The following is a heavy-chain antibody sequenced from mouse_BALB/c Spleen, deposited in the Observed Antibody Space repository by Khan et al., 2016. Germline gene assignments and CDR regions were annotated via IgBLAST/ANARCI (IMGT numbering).Heavy chain of an antibody. D-gene: IGHD2-14*01. J-gene: IGHJ2*01. CDR1: GDSITSGY. V-gene: IGHV3-8*02. CDR2: VSHSGST. Sequence: EVQLQESGPSLVKPSQTLSLTCSVTGDSITSGYWNWIRKFPGNKLEYMGYVSHSGSTYYNPSLKSRISITRDTSKNQYYLQLNSVTTEDTATYDCARYRGYDWYFDYWGQGTTLTVSS. CDR3: ARYRGYDWYFDY.